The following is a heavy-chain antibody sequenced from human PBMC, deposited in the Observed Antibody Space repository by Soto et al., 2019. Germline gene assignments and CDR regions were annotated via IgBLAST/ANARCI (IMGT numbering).Heavy chain of an antibody. CDR3: AHTWGLPFDY. J-gene: IGHJ4*02. V-gene: IGHV2-5*01. Sequence: QITLKESGPTLVEPTQTLTLTCTYSGFSLRTTGVGVGWIRQPPGKALEWLGIIYWNDDKRYSPSLKNGFTLTSDISKSQVVLTMTNMDPVDTATYYCAHTWGLPFDYWGQGTLVIVSS. CDR1: GFSLRTTGVG. CDR2: IYWNDDK. D-gene: IGHD3-16*01.